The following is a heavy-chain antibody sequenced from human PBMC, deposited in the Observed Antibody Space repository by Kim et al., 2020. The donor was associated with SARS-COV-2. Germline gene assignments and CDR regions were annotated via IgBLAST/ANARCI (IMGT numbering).Heavy chain of an antibody. J-gene: IGHJ4*02. CDR2: INPNSGGT. V-gene: IGHV1-2*06. Sequence: ASVKVSCKASGYTFTGYYMHWVRQAPGQGLEWMGRINPNSGGTNYAQKFQGRVTMTRDTSISTAYMELSRLRSDDTAVYYCARVGDTAMVRFDYWGQGTLVTVSS. CDR1: GYTFTGYY. CDR3: ARVGDTAMVRFDY. D-gene: IGHD5-18*01.